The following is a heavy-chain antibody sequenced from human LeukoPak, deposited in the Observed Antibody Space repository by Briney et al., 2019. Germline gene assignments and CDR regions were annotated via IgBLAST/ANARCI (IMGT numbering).Heavy chain of an antibody. J-gene: IGHJ4*02. CDR1: GFTFSSYW. V-gene: IGHV3-7*01. CDR3: ARVGGDGYNYFKYYFDY. D-gene: IGHD5-24*01. CDR2: IKQDGSEK. Sequence: GGSLRLSCAASGFTFSSYWMSWVRQAPGKGLEWVANIKQDGSEKYYVDSVKGRFTISRDNAKNSLYLQMNSLRAEDTAVYCCARVGGDGYNYFKYYFDYWGQGTLVTVSS.